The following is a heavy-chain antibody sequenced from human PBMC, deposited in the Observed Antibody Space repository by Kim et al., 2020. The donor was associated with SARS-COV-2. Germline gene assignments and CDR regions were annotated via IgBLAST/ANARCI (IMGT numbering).Heavy chain of an antibody. Sequence: GGSLRLSCAASGFTFSNAWMSWVRQAPGKGLEWVGRIKSKTDGGTTDYAAPVKGRFTISRDDSKNTLYLQMNSLKTEDTAVYYCTTDNWNDGTLDYWGQGTLVTVSS. CDR1: GFTFSNAW. CDR2: IKSKTDGGTT. V-gene: IGHV3-15*01. D-gene: IGHD1-1*01. CDR3: TTDNWNDGTLDY. J-gene: IGHJ4*02.